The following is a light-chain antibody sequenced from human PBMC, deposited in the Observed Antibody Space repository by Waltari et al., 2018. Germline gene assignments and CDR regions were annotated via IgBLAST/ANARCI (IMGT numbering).Light chain of an antibody. CDR1: QAISNH. CDR3: QQYDNLAS. J-gene: IGKJ4*01. CDR2: DAT. Sequence: DIQMTQSPSSLSASVVDRVTITCQASQAISNHLNWYQHKPGKAPELLIFDATNLETGVPSKFRGSGSGTDFTLTIPSLQPEDFATYYCQQYDNLASFGGGTKVEIK. V-gene: IGKV1-33*01.